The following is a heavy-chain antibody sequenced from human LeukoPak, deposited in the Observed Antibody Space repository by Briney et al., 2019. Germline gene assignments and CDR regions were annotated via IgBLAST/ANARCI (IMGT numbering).Heavy chain of an antibody. D-gene: IGHD2-21*01. J-gene: IGHJ3*02. CDR3: ARETIRDAFDI. CDR2: ISYDGSNK. V-gene: IGHV3-30-3*01. Sequence: PGRSLRLSCAASGFTFSSYAMHWVRQAPGKGLEWVAVISYDGSNKYYADSVKGRFTIPRDNSKNTLYLQMNSLRAEDTAVYYCARETIRDAFDIWGQGTMVTVSS. CDR1: GFTFSSYA.